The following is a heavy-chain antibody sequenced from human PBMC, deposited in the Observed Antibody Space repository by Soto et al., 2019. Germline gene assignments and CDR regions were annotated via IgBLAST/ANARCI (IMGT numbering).Heavy chain of an antibody. CDR2: IKQDGSEK. D-gene: IGHD6-25*01. CDR1: GLTFSSSW. CDR3: ARDLGYQTLDD. J-gene: IGHJ4*02. Sequence: EVQLVESGGGLVQPGGSLRLSCAASGLTFSSSWMSWARQAPGKGLEWVANIKQDGSEKYYLDSVKGRFTISRDNAKNSLYLQMNSLRAEDTAVYYCARDLGYQTLDDWGQGTLVTVAS. V-gene: IGHV3-7*01.